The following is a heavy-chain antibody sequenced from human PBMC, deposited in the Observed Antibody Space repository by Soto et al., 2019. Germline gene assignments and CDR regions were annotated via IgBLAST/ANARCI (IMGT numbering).Heavy chain of an antibody. J-gene: IGHJ6*02. CDR2: ISYDGSNK. Sequence: QVQLVESGGGVVQPGRSLRLSCAASGFTFSSYGMHWVRQAPGKGLEWVAVISYDGSNKYYADSVKGRFTISRDNSKNTLYLQMNSLRAEDTAVYYCAKGRGYCSGGSRSTYLYYYYYGMDVWGQGTTVTVSS. CDR1: GFTFSSYG. CDR3: AKGRGYCSGGSRSTYLYYYYYGMDV. V-gene: IGHV3-30*18. D-gene: IGHD2-15*01.